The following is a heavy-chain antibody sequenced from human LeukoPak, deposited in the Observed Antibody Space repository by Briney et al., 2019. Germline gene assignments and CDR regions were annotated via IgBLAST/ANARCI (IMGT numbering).Heavy chain of an antibody. CDR2: INHSGST. D-gene: IGHD3-16*01. Sequence: PSETLSLTCAVYGGSFRDYYWTWIRQPPGKGLEWIGEINHSGSTNYNPSLKSRVTISVDTSKNQFSLNVSSVTAADTAVYYCARGGRVSWFDPWGQGTLVTAS. CDR1: GGSFRDYY. J-gene: IGHJ5*02. V-gene: IGHV4-34*01. CDR3: ARGGRVSWFDP.